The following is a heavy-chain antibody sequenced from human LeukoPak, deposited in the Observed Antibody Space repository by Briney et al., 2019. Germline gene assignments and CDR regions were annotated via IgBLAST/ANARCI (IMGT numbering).Heavy chain of an antibody. CDR2: IYTSGST. D-gene: IGHD4-23*01. CDR3: ARLNDYGGKIDY. Sequence: PSETLSLTCTVSGGSVSSYYWSWIRQPAGKGLEWIGRIYTSGSTNYNPSLKSRVTISVDTFKNQFSLKLSSVTAADTAVYYCARLNDYGGKIDYWGQGTLVTVSS. CDR1: GGSVSSYY. V-gene: IGHV4-4*07. J-gene: IGHJ4*02.